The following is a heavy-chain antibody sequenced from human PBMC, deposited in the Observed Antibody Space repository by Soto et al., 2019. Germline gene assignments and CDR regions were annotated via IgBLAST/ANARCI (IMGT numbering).Heavy chain of an antibody. CDR1: GFTFSSYG. V-gene: IGHV3-30*18. D-gene: IGHD2-15*01. J-gene: IGHJ4*02. CDR3: AKERDIVVVVDPLDD. CDR2: ISYDGSNK. Sequence: QVQLVESGGGVVQPGRSLRLTCAASGFTFSSYGMHWVRQAPGKVLEWVAVISYDGSNKYYADSVKGRFTISRDNSKNTLYLQMNSLRAEDTDVYYCAKERDIVVVVDPLDDRGQGTLVTVSS.